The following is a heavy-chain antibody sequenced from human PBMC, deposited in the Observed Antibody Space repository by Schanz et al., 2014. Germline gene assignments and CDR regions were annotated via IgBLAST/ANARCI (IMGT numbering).Heavy chain of an antibody. D-gene: IGHD2-8*01. Sequence: DVQLLESGGGLVQPGESLRLSCAASGFSFSNYWMSWVRQAPGKGLEWVANIKQDGSEKYYVDSVKGRFTISRDNAKNSLFLQMNSLRADDTAVYYCVRDRGFCANDICWLRHYMDVWGNGTTVTVSS. CDR2: IKQDGSEK. J-gene: IGHJ6*03. CDR1: GFSFSNYW. CDR3: VRDRGFCANDICWLRHYMDV. V-gene: IGHV3-7*01.